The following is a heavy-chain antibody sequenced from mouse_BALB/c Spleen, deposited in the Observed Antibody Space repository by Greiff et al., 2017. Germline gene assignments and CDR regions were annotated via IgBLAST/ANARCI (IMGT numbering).Heavy chain of an antibody. CDR3: ARATTVVGRDFDY. D-gene: IGHD1-1*01. CDR2: IFPGSGNT. J-gene: IGHJ2*01. Sequence: QVQLKESGPELVKPGASVKISCKASGYSFTSYYIHWVKQRPGQGLEWIGWIFPGSGNTKYNEKFKGKATLTADTSSSTAYMQLSSLTSEDSAVYFCARATTVVGRDFDYWGQGTTLTVSS. CDR1: GYSFTSYY. V-gene: IGHV1-66*01.